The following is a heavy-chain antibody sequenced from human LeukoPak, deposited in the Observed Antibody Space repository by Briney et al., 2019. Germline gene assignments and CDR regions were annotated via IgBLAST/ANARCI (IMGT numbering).Heavy chain of an antibody. V-gene: IGHV1-69*05. D-gene: IGHD1-26*01. J-gene: IGHJ6*03. CDR1: GGTFSSYA. CDR3: ARAHSGSYYYYYYMDV. CDR2: IIPIFGTA. Sequence: ASVKVSCKASGGTFSSYAISWVRQAPGQGLEWMGGIIPIFGTANYAQKFQGRVTITTDESTSTAYMELSSLRSEDTAVYYCARAHSGSYYYYYYMDVWGKGTTVTVSS.